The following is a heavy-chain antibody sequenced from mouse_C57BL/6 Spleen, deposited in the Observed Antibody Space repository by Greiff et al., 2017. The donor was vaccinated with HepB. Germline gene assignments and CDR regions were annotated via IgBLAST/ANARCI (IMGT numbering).Heavy chain of an antibody. J-gene: IGHJ4*01. D-gene: IGHD1-1*01. Sequence: ESGPGLVKPSQSLSLTCSVTGYSITSCYYWNWIRQFPGNKLEWMGYISYDDSNNDNPSRKNRISITRDTSKNQFFLKLNTVTTEGTATYDCARRGELRGKCMDYWGQGTSVTVSS. V-gene: IGHV3-6*01. CDR1: GYSITSCYY. CDR2: ISYDDSN. CDR3: ARRGELRGKCMDY.